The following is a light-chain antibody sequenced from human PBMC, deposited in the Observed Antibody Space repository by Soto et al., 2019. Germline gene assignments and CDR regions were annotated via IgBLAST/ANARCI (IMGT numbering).Light chain of an antibody. CDR1: QSVNNF. CDR2: DVS. CDR3: QQRSNWPRT. V-gene: IGKV3-11*01. J-gene: IGKJ1*01. Sequence: EIVLTQSPATLSLSPGDRATLSCRASQSVNNFLAWYQQKPGQAPRLLIYDVSNRATGIPARFSGSGSGTDFTLTISSLEPEDFAVYYCQQRSNWPRTFGQGTKVDIK.